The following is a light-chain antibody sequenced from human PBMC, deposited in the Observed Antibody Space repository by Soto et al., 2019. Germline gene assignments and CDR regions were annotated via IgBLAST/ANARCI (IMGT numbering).Light chain of an antibody. CDR2: IAS. CDR3: QQSYSTPYT. CDR1: QSISNY. Sequence: DIHMTQSPSSLSASVGDRVTITCRASQSISNYLNWYQQKPGKAPNLLIYIASNLHSGVPSRFSGSGSGTDFTLTISSPQPEDFATYYCQQSYSTPYTFGQGTKVDIK. V-gene: IGKV1-39*01. J-gene: IGKJ2*01.